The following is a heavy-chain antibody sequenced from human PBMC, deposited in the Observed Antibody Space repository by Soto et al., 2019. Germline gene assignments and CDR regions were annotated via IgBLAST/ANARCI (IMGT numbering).Heavy chain of an antibody. D-gene: IGHD2-15*01. CDR1: GYTFTSYG. CDR3: ARDLVVVAATLYGYYYGMDV. J-gene: IGHJ6*02. CDR2: ISAYNGNT. V-gene: IGHV1-18*01. Sequence: ASVKVSCKASGYTFTSYGISWVRQAPGQGLEWMGWISAYNGNTKYAQKLQGRVTMTTDTSTSTAYMELRSLRSDDTAVYYCARDLVVVAATLYGYYYGMDVWGQGTTVTVSS.